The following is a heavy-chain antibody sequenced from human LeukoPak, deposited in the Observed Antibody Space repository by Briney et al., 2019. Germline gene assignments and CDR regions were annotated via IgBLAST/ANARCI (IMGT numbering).Heavy chain of an antibody. V-gene: IGHV4-39*01. CDR3: ARVNTQGVPSP. Sequence: PSETLSLTCTVSGGSISSSDYYWGWIRQPRGKGLEWIASIYYSGTTHYNPSHQSRVTMSVDTSKNQFSLKLSSVTAADTAVYYCARVNTQGVPSPWGQGILVTVSS. CDR2: IYYSGTT. D-gene: IGHD2-15*01. J-gene: IGHJ5*02. CDR1: GGSISSSDYY.